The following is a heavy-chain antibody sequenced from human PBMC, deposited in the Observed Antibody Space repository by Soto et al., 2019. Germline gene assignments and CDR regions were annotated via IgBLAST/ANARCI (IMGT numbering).Heavy chain of an antibody. J-gene: IGHJ6*02. V-gene: IGHV1-69*01. D-gene: IGHD3-3*01. CDR1: GGTFSSYA. CDR2: IIPIFGTA. CDR3: ARDPRGDFWSGYYVDYYYYGMDV. Sequence: QVQLVQSGAEVKKPGSSVKVSCKASGGTFSSYAISWLRQSPGQGLEWMGGIIPIFGTANYAQKVQGRVTITADESTSTAYMELSSLRSEDTAVYYCARDPRGDFWSGYYVDYYYYGMDVWGQGTTVTVSS.